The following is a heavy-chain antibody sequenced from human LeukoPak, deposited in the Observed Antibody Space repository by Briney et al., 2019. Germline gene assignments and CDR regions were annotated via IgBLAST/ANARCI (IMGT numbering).Heavy chain of an antibody. J-gene: IGHJ4*02. D-gene: IGHD3-22*01. CDR1: GYTLTELS. CDR3: ATPRTYYYDSSGYYGRRGFDY. CDR2: FDPEDGET. V-gene: IGHV1-24*01. Sequence: ASVKVSCKVSGYTLTELSMHWVRQAPGKGLEWMGGFDPEDGETIYAQKFQGRVTMTEDTSTDTAYMELSSLRSEDTAVYYCATPRTYYYDSSGYYGRRGFDYWGQGTLVTVSS.